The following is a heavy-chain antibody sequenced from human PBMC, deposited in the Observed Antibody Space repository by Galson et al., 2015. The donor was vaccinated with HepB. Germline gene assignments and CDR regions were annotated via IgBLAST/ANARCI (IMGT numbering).Heavy chain of an antibody. V-gene: IGHV3-66*01. Sequence: SLRLPCAASGFTVSSNYMSWVRQAPGKGLEWASVIYSGGSTYYADSVKGRFTISRDNSKNTLYLQMNSLRAEDPAVYYCARAILSLRIAVAGPVYGMDFWGQGTTVTVSS. CDR1: GFTVSSNY. D-gene: IGHD6-19*01. CDR2: IYSGGST. CDR3: ARAILSLRIAVAGPVYGMDF. J-gene: IGHJ6*02.